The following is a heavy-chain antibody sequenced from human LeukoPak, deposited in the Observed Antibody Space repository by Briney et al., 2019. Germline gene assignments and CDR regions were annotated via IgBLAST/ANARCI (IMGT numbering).Heavy chain of an antibody. CDR3: ARDRGRITGDY. J-gene: IGHJ4*02. V-gene: IGHV4-39*07. D-gene: IGHD3-10*01. CDR1: GGSISSSSYY. CDR2: IYYSGST. Sequence: PSETLSLTCTVSGGSISSSSYYWGWIRQPPGKGLEWIGSIYYSGSTYYNPSLKSRVTISVDTSKNQFSLKLSSVTAADTAVYYCARDRGRITGDYWGQGTLVTVSS.